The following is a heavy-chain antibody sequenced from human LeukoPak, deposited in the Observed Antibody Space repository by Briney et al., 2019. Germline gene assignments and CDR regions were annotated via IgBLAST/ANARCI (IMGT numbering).Heavy chain of an antibody. J-gene: IGHJ4*02. CDR1: GGSISSSSYY. Sequence: ETLSLTCTVSGGSISSSSYYWGWIRQPPGKGLEWVANIKQDGSEKYYVDSVKGRFTISRDNAKNSLYLQMNSLRAEDTAVYYCARDRGMLSNSEDITWHYWGQGTLVTVSS. CDR2: IKQDGSEK. CDR3: ARDRGMLSNSEDITWHY. D-gene: IGHD3-10*01. V-gene: IGHV3-7*01.